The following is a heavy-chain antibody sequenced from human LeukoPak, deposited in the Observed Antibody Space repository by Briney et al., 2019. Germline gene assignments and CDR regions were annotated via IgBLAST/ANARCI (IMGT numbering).Heavy chain of an antibody. D-gene: IGHD3-3*01. CDR3: AREEYYDFWSIPDY. Sequence: ASVKVSCKASGYTFTGYYMHWVRQAPGQGLEWMGWINPNSGGTNYAQKFQGRVTMTRDTSTSTVYMELSSLRSEDTAVYYCAREEYYDFWSIPDYWGQGTLVTVSS. CDR2: INPNSGGT. V-gene: IGHV1-2*02. J-gene: IGHJ4*02. CDR1: GYTFTGYY.